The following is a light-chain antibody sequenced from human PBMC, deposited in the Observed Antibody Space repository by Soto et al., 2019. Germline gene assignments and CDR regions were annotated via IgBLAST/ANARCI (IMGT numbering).Light chain of an antibody. Sequence: QSVVRHPPPLSGAPGQTVTFPSPGRSSTIGAGYDVHWYQQLPGTAPKLLIYGNSNRPSGVPDRFSGSKSGTSASLAITGLQAEDEADYYGQSYDSSLSGYVFGTGTKVTVL. CDR3: QSYDSSLSGYV. CDR2: GNS. CDR1: SSTIGAGYD. V-gene: IGLV1-40*01. J-gene: IGLJ1*01.